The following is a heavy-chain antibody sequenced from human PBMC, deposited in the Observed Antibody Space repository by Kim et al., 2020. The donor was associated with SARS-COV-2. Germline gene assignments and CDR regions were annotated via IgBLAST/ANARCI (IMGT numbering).Heavy chain of an antibody. V-gene: IGHV3-21*01. D-gene: IGHD2-2*01. Sequence: GGSLRLSCAASGFTFSRFSMNWVRQAPGKGLEWLSTISSGSDYIYYADSVQGRFTISRDNAKNSVYLQMNSLAAEDTAVYYCARDLSLGMPRGFDYWGQGTLVTVSS. CDR3: ARDLSLGMPRGFDY. CDR1: GFTFSRFS. CDR2: ISSGSDYI. J-gene: IGHJ4*02.